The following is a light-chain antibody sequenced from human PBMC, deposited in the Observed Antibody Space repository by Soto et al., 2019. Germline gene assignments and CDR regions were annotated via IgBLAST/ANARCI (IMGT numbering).Light chain of an antibody. CDR3: GSYSSTDTSFV. V-gene: IGLV2-14*01. CDR2: EVT. Sequence: QSALARPSSVSGSPGQSITISCTGTSTDVGGYNYVSWYQHHSGKAPKLLIYEVTNRPSGISDRFSGSKSVNTASLTISGLQAEDESDYYCGSYSSTDTSFVFGTGTKVTVL. J-gene: IGLJ1*01. CDR1: STDVGGYNY.